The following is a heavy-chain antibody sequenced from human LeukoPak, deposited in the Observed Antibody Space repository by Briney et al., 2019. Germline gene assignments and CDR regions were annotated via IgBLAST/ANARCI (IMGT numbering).Heavy chain of an antibody. V-gene: IGHV4-39*01. CDR2: IYYSGST. CDR3: ARVDTAMPDF. Sequence: SETLSLTCTVSGGSISSSSYYWGWIRQPPGKGLEWIGSIYYSGSTYYNPSLKSRVTISVDTSKNQFSLKLSSVTAADTAMYYCARVDTAMPDFWGQGTLVTVSS. CDR1: GGSISSSSYY. D-gene: IGHD5-18*01. J-gene: IGHJ4*02.